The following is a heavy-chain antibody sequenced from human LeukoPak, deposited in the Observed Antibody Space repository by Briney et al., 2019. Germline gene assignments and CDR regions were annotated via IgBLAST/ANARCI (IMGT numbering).Heavy chain of an antibody. Sequence: GGSLRLSCAASGLTVSRKYMSWVRQAPGKGLEWVSVIYSGGSTYYADSVKGRFTISRDDSENTLYLQMNSLRAEDTALYYCASVDYGEKTDYWGQGTLVTVSS. CDR3: ASVDYGEKTDY. J-gene: IGHJ4*02. CDR1: GLTVSRKY. V-gene: IGHV3-66*02. D-gene: IGHD4-17*01. CDR2: IYSGGST.